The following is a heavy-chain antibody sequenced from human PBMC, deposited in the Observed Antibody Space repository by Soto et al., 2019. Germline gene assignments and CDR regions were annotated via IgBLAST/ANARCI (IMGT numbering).Heavy chain of an antibody. CDR2: LNPNSAGT. J-gene: IGHJ6*02. V-gene: IGHV1-2*02. Sequence: QVQLVQSGAEVKKTGASVKVSCKASGYTFRDYYIHWVRQAPGQGLEWMGWLNPNSAGTDNAQKFQCRVTMTRDKSISTAYMELSRLRSDDTAVYYCARGPSRQLLVHNHPMDVWGQGATVTVSS. CDR3: ARGPSRQLLVHNHPMDV. CDR1: GYTFRDYY. D-gene: IGHD6-13*01.